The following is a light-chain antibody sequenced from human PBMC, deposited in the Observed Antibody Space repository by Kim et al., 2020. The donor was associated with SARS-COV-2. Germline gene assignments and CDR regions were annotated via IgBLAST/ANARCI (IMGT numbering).Light chain of an antibody. CDR1: EDNSNF. Sequence: DIQMTQSPSSLSASVGDSVTITCQASEDNSNFLNWYQQRPGKAPKLLIYDASSLETGVSSRYSGRRSGADFTLTITNLQPEDIATYYCQQYNNPPPMYTFGRGTKLEI. CDR2: DAS. J-gene: IGKJ2*01. V-gene: IGKV1-33*01. CDR3: QQYNNPPPMYT.